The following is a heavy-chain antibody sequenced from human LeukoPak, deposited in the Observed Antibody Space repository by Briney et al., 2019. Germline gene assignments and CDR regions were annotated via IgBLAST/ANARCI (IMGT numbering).Heavy chain of an antibody. Sequence: ASVKVSCKASGYTFTGYYMHWVRQAPGQGLEWMGWINPNSGGTNYAQKFQGRVTMTRDTSISTGYMELRSLRSEDTAVYYCARGVGNWFDPWGQGTLVTVSS. CDR3: ARGVGNWFDP. V-gene: IGHV1-2*02. CDR2: INPNSGGT. CDR1: GYTFTGYY. J-gene: IGHJ5*02.